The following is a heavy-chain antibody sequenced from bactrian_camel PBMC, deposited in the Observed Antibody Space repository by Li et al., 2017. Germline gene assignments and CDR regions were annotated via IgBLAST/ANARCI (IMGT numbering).Heavy chain of an antibody. D-gene: IGHD7*01. Sequence: HVQLVESGGGSALAGGSVRLSCAASGYTFNTYSWFRQAPGQEREGVAAIDTGDGSTYYLNSVEGRFTISHDNAKNTLYLQMSSLKPEDTAMCYRAATLDHCELFWVPGGPNHVTHWGRGTQVTVS. V-gene: IGHV3S1*01. CDR2: IDTGDGST. CDR3: AATLDHCELFWVPGGPNHVTH. CDR1: GYTFNTYS. J-gene: IGHJ4*01.